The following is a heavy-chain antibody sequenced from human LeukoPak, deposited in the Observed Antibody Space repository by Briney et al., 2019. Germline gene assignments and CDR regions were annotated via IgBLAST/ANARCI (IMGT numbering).Heavy chain of an antibody. V-gene: IGHV3-7*01. J-gene: IGHJ4*02. CDR3: TRRLDD. CDR2: IKHDESEK. D-gene: IGHD3-16*01. Sequence: GGSLSLSCAASGFPFSSDGLTWVRMPQGKGLEWVANIKHDESEKTYLDSVKGRFTISRDNSQNSLYLQMNGLRVEDTAVYYCTRRLDDWGQGTLVTVSS. CDR1: GFPFSSDG.